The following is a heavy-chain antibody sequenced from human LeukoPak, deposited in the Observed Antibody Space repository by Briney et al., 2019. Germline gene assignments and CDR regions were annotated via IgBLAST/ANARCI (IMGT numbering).Heavy chain of an antibody. J-gene: IGHJ5*02. Sequence: SETPSLTCTVSGGSISSYYWSWIRQPAGKGLEWIGRVYTSGSTNYNPSLKSRVTMSVDTSKNQFSLKLSSVTAADTAVYYCARDRYYDFWSGYLNWFDPWGQGTLVTVSS. CDR2: VYTSGST. V-gene: IGHV4-4*07. CDR3: ARDRYYDFWSGYLNWFDP. D-gene: IGHD3-3*01. CDR1: GGSISSYY.